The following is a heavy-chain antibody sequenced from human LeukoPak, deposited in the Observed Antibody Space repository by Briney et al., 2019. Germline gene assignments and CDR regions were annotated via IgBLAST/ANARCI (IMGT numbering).Heavy chain of an antibody. V-gene: IGHV5-51*01. CDR2: IYPGDSDT. CDR1: GHSFNSYW. CDR3: ARSPGYGDYVSFDY. J-gene: IGHJ4*02. D-gene: IGHD4-17*01. Sequence: GESLKIPCKGSGHSFNSYWIGWVRQMPGKGLEWMGIIYPGDSDTRYSPSFQGQVIISADKSISTAYLQWSSLKASDTAMYYCARSPGYGDYVSFDYWGQGTLVTVSS.